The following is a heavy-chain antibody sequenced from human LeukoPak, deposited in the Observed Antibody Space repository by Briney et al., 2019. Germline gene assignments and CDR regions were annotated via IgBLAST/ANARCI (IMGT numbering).Heavy chain of an antibody. Sequence: GGSLRLSCAASGFTFSSYWMSWVRQAPGKGLEWVANIKQDGSEKYYVDSEKGRFTISRDNSKNTLYVQMNSLRAEDTAVYYCAKGHYYGSGSLDYWGQGTLVTVSS. CDR1: GFTFSSYW. CDR3: AKGHYYGSGSLDY. V-gene: IGHV3-7*03. J-gene: IGHJ4*02. CDR2: IKQDGSEK. D-gene: IGHD3-10*01.